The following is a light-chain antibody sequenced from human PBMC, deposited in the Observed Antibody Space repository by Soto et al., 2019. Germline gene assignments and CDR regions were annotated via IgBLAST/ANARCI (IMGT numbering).Light chain of an antibody. V-gene: IGLV3-21*02. Sequence: SYELTQPPSVAVAPGQTARITCGGTNIGSKSVHWYQQKPGQAPVLVVYDDSDRPSGIPERFSGSNSGNTATLTISRVEAGDEADYYCQLWDSSHVVFGGGTKLTVL. CDR3: QLWDSSHVV. CDR2: DDS. CDR1: NIGSKS. J-gene: IGLJ2*01.